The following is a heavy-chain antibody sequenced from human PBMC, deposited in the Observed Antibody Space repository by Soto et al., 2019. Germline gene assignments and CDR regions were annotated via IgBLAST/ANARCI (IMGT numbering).Heavy chain of an antibody. CDR2: IYRTGST. CDR1: GGSISSSDW. Sequence: PSETLSLTCAVSGGSISSSDWWTWVRQPPGQGLEWIGEIYRTGSTNYNPSLKSRVTISLDKSENQFSLKVTSLTAADTAVYYCASRDPGTSVDYWGQGTLVTVS. CDR3: ASRDPGTSVDY. D-gene: IGHD1-7*01. J-gene: IGHJ4*02. V-gene: IGHV4-4*02.